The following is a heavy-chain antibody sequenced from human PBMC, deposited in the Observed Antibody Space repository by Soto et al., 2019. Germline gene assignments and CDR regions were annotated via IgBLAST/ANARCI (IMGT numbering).Heavy chain of an antibody. CDR2: ISDSGGTS. V-gene: IGHV3-23*01. J-gene: IGHJ4*02. CDR1: GFICCNYV. D-gene: IGHD1-26*01. Sequence: WGSLRQACAAAGFICCNYVMSWARQAPGKGLEWVSSISDSGGTSYYADSVKGRFTISRDNSKNTLYLQMNSLRAEDTAIYYCAKRPRSLLTFDYWGQGTLVTVSS. CDR3: AKRPRSLLTFDY.